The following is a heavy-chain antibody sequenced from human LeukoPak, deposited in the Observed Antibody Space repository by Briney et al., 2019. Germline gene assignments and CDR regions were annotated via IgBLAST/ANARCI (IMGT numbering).Heavy chain of an antibody. CDR3: ARRPQLGWYFDL. D-gene: IGHD6-6*01. CDR2: IYYSGST. V-gene: IGHV4-31*03. Sequence: SETLSLTCTVSGGSISSGGYYWSWIRQHPGKGLEWIGYIYYSGSTYYNPSLKSRVTISVDTSKNQFSRKLSSVTAADTAVYYCARRPQLGWYFDLWGRGTLVTVSS. CDR1: GGSISSGGYY. J-gene: IGHJ2*01.